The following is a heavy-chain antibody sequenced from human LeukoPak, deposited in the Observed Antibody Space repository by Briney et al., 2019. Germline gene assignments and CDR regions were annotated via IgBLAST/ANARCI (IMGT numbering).Heavy chain of an antibody. Sequence: ASVKVSFKAAGYTFTGYYMRLVRLAPGQGLEWMGWINPNSGGTNYAQKFQGRVTMTRDTSISTAYMELSRLRSDDTAVYYCARDGIVGATRGGGNSGQGNLVTVSS. CDR3: ARDGIVGATRGGGN. CDR1: GYTFTGYY. CDR2: INPNSGGT. D-gene: IGHD1-26*01. J-gene: IGHJ4*02. V-gene: IGHV1-2*02.